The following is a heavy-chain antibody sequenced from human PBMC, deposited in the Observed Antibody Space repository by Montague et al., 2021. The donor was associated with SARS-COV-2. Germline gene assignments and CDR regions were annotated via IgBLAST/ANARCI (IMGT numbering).Heavy chain of an antibody. D-gene: IGHD2-2*01. CDR2: ISHSGST. V-gene: IGHV4-34*01. CDR3: ARFAYRLLCIASYYGMDV. Sequence: SETLSLTCAVYGGSISGYYWCWSRLPPGKGLGWIGEISHSGSTNYNPSLKSRGSISIDTSKNPFSLKLSSVTAAATAAYYCARFAYRLLCIASYYGMDVWGQGTTVTVSS. J-gene: IGHJ6*02. CDR1: GGSISGYY.